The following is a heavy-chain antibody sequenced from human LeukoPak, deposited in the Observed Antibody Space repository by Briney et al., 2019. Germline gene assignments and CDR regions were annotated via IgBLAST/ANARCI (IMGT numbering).Heavy chain of an antibody. CDR2: ISGSDGST. CDR1: GFTFSSYA. Sequence: GGSLRLSCAASGFTFSSYAMSWVRQAPGKGLEWVSGISGSDGSTNYADSVKGRFTISRENSKNTLYLQMNSLRPEDTAVYYCARGGTGHYYASGTYYQSYYFDYWGQGSLVTVSS. D-gene: IGHD3-10*01. CDR3: ARGGTGHYYASGTYYQSYYFDY. V-gene: IGHV3-23*01. J-gene: IGHJ4*02.